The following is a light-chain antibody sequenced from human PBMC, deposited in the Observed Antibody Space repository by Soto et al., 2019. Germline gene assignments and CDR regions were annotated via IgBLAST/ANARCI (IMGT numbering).Light chain of an antibody. CDR1: QSVSSSY. J-gene: IGKJ2*01. V-gene: IGKV3-20*01. CDR2: GAS. CDR3: QQYGSSPFT. Sequence: EIVLTKSRGTLSLSPGERATLSCRASQSVSSSYLAWYQQKPGQAPRPLIYGASSRATGIPDRFSGSGSGTDFTLTISRLEPEDFAVYYCQQYGSSPFTFGQGTKLEIK.